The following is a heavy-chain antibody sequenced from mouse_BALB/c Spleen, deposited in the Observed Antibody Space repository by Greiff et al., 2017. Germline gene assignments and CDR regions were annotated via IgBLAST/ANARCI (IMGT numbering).Heavy chain of an antibody. V-gene: IGHV2-2*02. J-gene: IGHJ4*01. CDR2: IWSGGST. Sequence: VKLMESGPGLVQPSQSLSITCTVSGFSLTSYGVHWVRQSPGKGLEWLGVIWSGGSTDYNAAFISRLSISKDNSKSQVFFKMNSLQANDTAIYYCARRFDYLYYAMDYWGQGTSVTVSS. D-gene: IGHD5-5*01. CDR3: ARRFDYLYYAMDY. CDR1: GFSLTSYG.